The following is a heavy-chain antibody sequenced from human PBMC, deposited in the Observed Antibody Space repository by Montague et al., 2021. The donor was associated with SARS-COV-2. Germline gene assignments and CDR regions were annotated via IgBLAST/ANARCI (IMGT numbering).Heavy chain of an antibody. CDR2: LYYNGMT. D-gene: IGHD1-14*01. J-gene: IGHJ4*02. Sequence: TLSLTCSVSGGSITSGGYYWTWIRQRPGGDLEWLGYLYYNGMTHYSPSLKSRASFSLDTSKNQFSLKPTSATATDSALYFCVSSLPGNQFQFDYWGQGALVTVSS. V-gene: IGHV4-31*03. CDR1: GGSITSGGYY. CDR3: VSSLPGNQFQFDY.